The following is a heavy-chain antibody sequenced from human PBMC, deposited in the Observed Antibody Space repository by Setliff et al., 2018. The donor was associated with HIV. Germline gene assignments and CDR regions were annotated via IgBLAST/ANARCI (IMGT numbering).Heavy chain of an antibody. D-gene: IGHD2-15*01. Sequence: SETLSLTCAVSGDSIGTYSWHWIRQPPGKGLEWIGYIYSSGTTSYNPSLKNRVSMSLDTSKKQFSLSLTSVTAADTAVYYCARHESLWFQELLWAYFDFWGQGMQVTVSS. CDR1: GDSIGTYS. V-gene: IGHV4-4*09. J-gene: IGHJ4*02. CDR3: ARHESLWFQELLWAYFDF. CDR2: IYSSGTT.